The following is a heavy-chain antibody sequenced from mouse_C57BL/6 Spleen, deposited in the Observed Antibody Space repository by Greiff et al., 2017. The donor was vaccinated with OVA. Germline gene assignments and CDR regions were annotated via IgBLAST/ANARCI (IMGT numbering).Heavy chain of an antibody. CDR3: ARGGYYFDY. V-gene: IGHV1-82*01. CDR2: IYPGDGDT. CDR1: GYAFSSSW. Sequence: VQRVESGPELVKPGASVKISCKASGYAFSSSWMNWVKQRPGKGLEWIGRIYPGDGDTNYNGKFKGKATLTADKSSSSAYMQLSSLTSEDSAVYVCARGGYYFDYWGQGTTLTVSS. J-gene: IGHJ2*01.